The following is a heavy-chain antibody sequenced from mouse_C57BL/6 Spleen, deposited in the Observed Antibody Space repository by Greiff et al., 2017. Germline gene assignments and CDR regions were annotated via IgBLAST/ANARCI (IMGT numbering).Heavy chain of an antibody. D-gene: IGHD2-4*01. V-gene: IGHV1-64*01. CDR1: GYTFTSYW. Sequence: VQLQQPGAELVKPGASVKLSCKASGYTFTSYWMHWVKQRPGQGLEWIGVINPNSGSTNYNEKFKSKATLTVDKSSSTAYMQLNSLTSEDSAVYYCASPIYYESFAYWGQGTLVTVSA. J-gene: IGHJ3*01. CDR2: INPNSGST. CDR3: ASPIYYESFAY.